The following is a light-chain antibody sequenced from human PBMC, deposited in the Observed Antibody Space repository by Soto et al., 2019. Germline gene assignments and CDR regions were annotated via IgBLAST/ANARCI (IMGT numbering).Light chain of an antibody. CDR3: SSYTSATTDV. V-gene: IGLV2-14*03. J-gene: IGLJ1*01. Sequence: QSALTQPASVSGSPGQSITISCTGTSSDVGAYNYDSWYQHYPGAAPKVIIYDVSHRPAGVSHRFSGSRSGNTASLTISGLLNHDEADYYCSSYTSATTDVFGTGTKVTVL. CDR2: DVS. CDR1: SSDVGAYNY.